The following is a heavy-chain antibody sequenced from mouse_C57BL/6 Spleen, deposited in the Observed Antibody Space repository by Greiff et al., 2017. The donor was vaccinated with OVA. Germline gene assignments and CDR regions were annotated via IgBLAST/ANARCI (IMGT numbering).Heavy chain of an antibody. V-gene: IGHV5-16*01. CDR2: INYDGSST. J-gene: IGHJ3*01. CDR1: GFTFSDYY. CDR3: ARADYGNYGFAY. Sequence: EVMLVESEGGLVQPGSSMKLSCTASGFTFSDYYMAWVRQVPEKGLEWVANINYDGSSTYYLDSLKSRFIISRDNAKNILYLQMSSLKSEDTATYYCARADYGNYGFAYWGQGTLVTVSA. D-gene: IGHD2-1*01.